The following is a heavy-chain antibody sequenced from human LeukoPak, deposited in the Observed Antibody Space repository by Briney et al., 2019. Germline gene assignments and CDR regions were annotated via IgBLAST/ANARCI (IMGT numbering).Heavy chain of an antibody. CDR2: IRSKAYGGTT. J-gene: IGHJ3*02. CDR3: TRECPGIYSGDCYSDPPRAFDI. D-gene: IGHD2-21*01. Sequence: PGGSLRLSCTASGFTFGDYAMSWVRQAPGKGLEWVGFIRSKAYGGTTEYAASVKGRFTISRDDSKSIAYLQMNSLKTEDTAVYYCTRECPGIYSGDCYSDPPRAFDIWGQGTMVTVSS. CDR1: GFTFGDYA. V-gene: IGHV3-49*04.